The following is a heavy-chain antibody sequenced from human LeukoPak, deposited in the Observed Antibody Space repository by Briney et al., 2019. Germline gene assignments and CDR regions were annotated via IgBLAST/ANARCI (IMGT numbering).Heavy chain of an antibody. CDR3: ASDGGTGYAFDM. V-gene: IGHV4-59*08. D-gene: IGHD2-8*02. Sequence: KPSETLSLTCTVSGGSISSYYWGWIRQPPGKGLEWIGYIYYSGSTNYNPSLKSRVTISVDTSKNQFSLKLRSVTAADTAVYYCASDGGTGYAFDMWGQGTTVTVSS. J-gene: IGHJ3*02. CDR1: GGSISSYY. CDR2: IYYSGST.